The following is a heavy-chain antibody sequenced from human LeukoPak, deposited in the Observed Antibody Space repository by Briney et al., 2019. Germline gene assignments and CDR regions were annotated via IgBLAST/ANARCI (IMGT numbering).Heavy chain of an antibody. CDR1: GFTFSSHW. CDR3: ARDLYRIVVVPHYFDY. Sequence: GGSLRLSCAASGFTFSSHWMHWVRQAPGKGLVWVARIHSDGSITSYADSVEGRFTVSRDNAKNTLYLQMNSLRGDDTAVYYCARDLYRIVVVPHYFDYWGQGTLVTVSS. D-gene: IGHD3-22*01. J-gene: IGHJ4*02. CDR2: IHSDGSIT. V-gene: IGHV3-74*01.